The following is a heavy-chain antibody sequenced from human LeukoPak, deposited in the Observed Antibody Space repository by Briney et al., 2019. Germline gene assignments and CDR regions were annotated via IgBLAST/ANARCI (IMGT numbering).Heavy chain of an antibody. J-gene: IGHJ4*02. CDR3: ARTPPGYSSSWYYDY. V-gene: IGHV1-3*03. D-gene: IGHD6-13*01. CDR2: INAGNGNT. Sequence: ASVKVSCKASGYTFTSYAMHWVRQAPGQRLEWMGWINAGNGNTKYSQEFQGRVTITRDTSASTAYMELSSLRSEDVAVYYCARTPPGYSSSWYYDYWGQGTLVTVSS. CDR1: GYTFTSYA.